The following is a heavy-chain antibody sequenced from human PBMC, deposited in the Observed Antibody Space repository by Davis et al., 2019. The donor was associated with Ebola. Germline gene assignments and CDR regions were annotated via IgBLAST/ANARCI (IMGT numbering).Heavy chain of an antibody. Sequence: ASVKVSCKASGHIFTTYAMHWVRQAPGQRLEWMGWVHGGNGNTKYSQRFQGRVTMTRDTSTSTVYMELSSLRSEDTAVYYCARGFLRFDPWGQGTLVTVSS. V-gene: IGHV1-3*01. CDR1: GHIFTTYA. J-gene: IGHJ5*02. CDR3: ARGFLRFDP. D-gene: IGHD3-3*01. CDR2: VHGGNGNT.